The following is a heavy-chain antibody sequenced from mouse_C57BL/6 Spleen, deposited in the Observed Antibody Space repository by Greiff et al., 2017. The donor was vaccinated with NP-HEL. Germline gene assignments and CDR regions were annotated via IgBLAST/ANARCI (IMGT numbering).Heavy chain of an antibody. CDR3: ARSYPETFAY. CDR1: GYAFSSYW. D-gene: IGHD2-10*01. J-gene: IGHJ3*01. V-gene: IGHV1-82*01. CDR2: IYPGGGDT. Sequence: VQLQESGPELVKPGASVKISCKASGYAFSSYWMHWVQQRPGKGLEWIGRIYPGGGDTNYNGKFKGKATLTADKSSSTAYMQLSSLTSEDSAVYVCARSYPETFAYWGQGTLVTVSA.